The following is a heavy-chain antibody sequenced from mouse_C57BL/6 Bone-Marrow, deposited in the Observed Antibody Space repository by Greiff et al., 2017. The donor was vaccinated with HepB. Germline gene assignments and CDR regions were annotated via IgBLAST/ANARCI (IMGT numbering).Heavy chain of an antibody. Sequence: EVKLMESGPGLVKPSQSLSLTCSVTGYSITSGYYWNWIRQFPGNKLEWMGYISYDGSNNYNPSLKNRISITRDTSKNQFFLKLNSVTTEDTATYYCASASAHIAYWGQGTLVTVSA. CDR2: ISYDGSN. J-gene: IGHJ3*01. CDR3: ASASAHIAY. CDR1: GYSITSGYY. V-gene: IGHV3-6*01. D-gene: IGHD3-2*02.